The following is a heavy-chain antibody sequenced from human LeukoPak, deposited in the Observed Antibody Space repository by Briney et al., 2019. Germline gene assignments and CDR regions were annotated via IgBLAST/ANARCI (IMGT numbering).Heavy chain of an antibody. D-gene: IGHD3-22*01. CDR3: TRVRGGYYSDF. J-gene: IGHJ4*02. CDR2: INSDGTST. V-gene: IGHV3-74*01. CDR1: GFIFRNYW. Sequence: GGSLRLSCAASGFIFRNYWMDWVRQAPGKGLVWVSRINSDGTSTTYADSVKGRFTISRDNAKNTLYLQMSSLTAEDTAVYYCTRVRGGYYSDFWGQGTLVTVSS.